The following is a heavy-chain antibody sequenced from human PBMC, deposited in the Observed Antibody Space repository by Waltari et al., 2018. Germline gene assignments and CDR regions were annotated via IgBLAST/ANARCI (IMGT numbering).Heavy chain of an antibody. J-gene: IGHJ4*02. CDR2: ISSSGTSI. CDR3: ARDQGSSGWTNY. V-gene: IGHV3-11*01. Sequence: QVQLVESGGGLVKPGGSLRLSCAASGFTFSDYYMSWIRQAPGKGLEWVAYISSSGTSIYYADSVKCRFTISRDNPKNTLYLQMNSLRAEDTAVYYCARDQGSSGWTNYWGQGTLVTVSS. D-gene: IGHD6-19*01. CDR1: GFTFSDYY.